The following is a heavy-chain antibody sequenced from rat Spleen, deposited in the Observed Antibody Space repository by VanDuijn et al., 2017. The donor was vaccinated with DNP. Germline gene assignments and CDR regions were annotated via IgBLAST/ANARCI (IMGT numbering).Heavy chain of an antibody. Sequence: QVQLKESGPGLVQPSQTLSLVCTVSGFSLTSYHVHWVRQPSGKRLEWMGVIWTSGSTEYSSAFKSRLSISRDTSKSQVFLKVNSLQTEDTATYYCVRGELPYWYFDFWGPGTMVTVSS. J-gene: IGHJ1*01. D-gene: IGHD5-1*01. CDR2: IWTSGST. CDR3: VRGELPYWYFDF. CDR1: GFSLTSYH. V-gene: IGHV2-43*01.